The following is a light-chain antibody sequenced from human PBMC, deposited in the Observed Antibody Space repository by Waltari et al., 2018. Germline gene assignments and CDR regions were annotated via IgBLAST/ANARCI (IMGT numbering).Light chain of an antibody. CDR3: SSYAGSNDV. CDR2: EVN. V-gene: IGLV2-8*01. CDR1: NSDLGGYNF. J-gene: IGLJ1*01. Sequence: QPALTQPPSASGSPGQSVPISCTGTNSDLGGYNFVSWYQQPPGKAPKLMIYEVNKRPSGVPDRFSGSKSGNTASLTVSGLQAEDEADYYCSSYAGSNDVFGTGTKVTVL.